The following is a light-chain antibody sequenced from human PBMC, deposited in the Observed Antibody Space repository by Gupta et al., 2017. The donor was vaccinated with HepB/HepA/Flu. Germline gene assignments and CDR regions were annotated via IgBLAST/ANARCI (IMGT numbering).Light chain of an antibody. CDR1: QSVNYAY. V-gene: IGKV3-20*01. CDR2: DAS. J-gene: IGKJ2*01. Sequence: EIVLTQSPGTLSLSPGERATLSCTASQSVNYAYVAWYQQKPGQSPRLLIYDASSRAPGIPDIFIGGGSGTDFTLTISRREPENFAVYYCQQDGISPHTFGQGTKLEI. CDR3: QQDGISPHT.